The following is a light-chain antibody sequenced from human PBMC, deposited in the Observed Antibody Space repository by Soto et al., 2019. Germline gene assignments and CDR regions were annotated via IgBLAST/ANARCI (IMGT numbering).Light chain of an antibody. CDR3: QQYNNWPPIT. J-gene: IGKJ5*01. Sequence: EIVLTQSPGTLSLSTGERATLSCSAIQSVSNNYLAWYQQKPGQAPRLLIYGASTRATDIPARFSGSGSGTEFTLVISSLQSEDFGVYYCQQYNNWPPITFGQGTRLEIK. CDR1: QSVSNN. V-gene: IGKV3-15*01. CDR2: GAS.